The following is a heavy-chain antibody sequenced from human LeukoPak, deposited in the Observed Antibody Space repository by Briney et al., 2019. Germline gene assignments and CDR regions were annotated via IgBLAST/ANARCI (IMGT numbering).Heavy chain of an antibody. V-gene: IGHV1-18*01. CDR3: ASAHYYDSSGHV. Sequence: GASVKVSCKASGYTFTTYGINWVLQAPGQGLEWMGWISAYNGNTNYAQKLQGRVTMTTDTSTSTAYMELRSLRSEDTAVYYCASAHYYDSSGHVWGQGTLVTVSS. CDR1: GYTFTTYG. CDR2: ISAYNGNT. D-gene: IGHD3-22*01. J-gene: IGHJ4*02.